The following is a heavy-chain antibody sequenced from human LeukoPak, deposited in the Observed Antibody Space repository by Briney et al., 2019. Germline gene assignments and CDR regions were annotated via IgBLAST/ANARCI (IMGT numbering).Heavy chain of an antibody. CDR1: GYIFDIYA. D-gene: IGHD1-7*01. CDR2: IATNTGNP. J-gene: IGHJ1*01. V-gene: IGHV7-4-1*02. CDR3: ARDYTLTLGTTTYFQH. Sequence: EASVKVSCKASGYIFDIYAMIWVRQAPGQGLEFMGWIATNTGNPTYAQGFTGRFVFSLDTSVSTAYLQISSLKAEDTAVYYCARDYTLTLGTTTYFQHWGQGTLVTVSS.